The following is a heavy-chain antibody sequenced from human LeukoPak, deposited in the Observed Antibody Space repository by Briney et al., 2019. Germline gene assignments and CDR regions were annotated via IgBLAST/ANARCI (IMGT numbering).Heavy chain of an antibody. V-gene: IGHV4-38-2*02. Sequence: SETLSLTCTVSDYSISTGHYWGWIRQPPGKGLEWIGSVSRSGSTYYKPSLKSRVTISVDTSKNQFSLKLSSVTAADTAVYYCARAAPPDYWGQGTLVTVSS. CDR1: DYSISTGHY. J-gene: IGHJ4*02. CDR3: ARAAPPDY. CDR2: VSRSGST.